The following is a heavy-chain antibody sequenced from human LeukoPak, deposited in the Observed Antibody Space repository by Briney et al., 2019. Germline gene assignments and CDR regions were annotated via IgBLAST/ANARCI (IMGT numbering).Heavy chain of an antibody. CDR1: GYSFTSYW. D-gene: IGHD5-18*01. J-gene: IGHJ6*02. V-gene: IGHV5-51*01. CDR2: IYPGDSDT. Sequence: GESLKISCKGSGYSFTSYWIGWVRQMPGKGLEWMGIIYPGDSDTRYSPSFQGQVTISADKSISTAYLQWSSLKASDTAMYYCGREGAMVNPDYSYGMDVWGQGTTVTVSS. CDR3: GREGAMVNPDYSYGMDV.